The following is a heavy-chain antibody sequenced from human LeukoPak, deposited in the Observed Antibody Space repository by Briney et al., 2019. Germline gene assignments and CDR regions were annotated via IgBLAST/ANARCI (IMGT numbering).Heavy chain of an antibody. CDR2: IYYSGSV. D-gene: IGHD2-8*01. Sequence: PSETLSLTCTVSGGSISNYYWSWIRQPPGKGLEWIGNIYYSGSVNYNPSLKSRLTISVDTSKNQFSLKLSSVTAADTAVYYCARDGRYCINGVCPYYFDYWGQGTLVTVSS. V-gene: IGHV4-59*01. J-gene: IGHJ4*02. CDR3: ARDGRYCINGVCPYYFDY. CDR1: GGSISNYY.